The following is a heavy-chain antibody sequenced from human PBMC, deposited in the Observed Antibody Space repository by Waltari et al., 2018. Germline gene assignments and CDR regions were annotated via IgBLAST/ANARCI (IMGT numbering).Heavy chain of an antibody. CDR1: GFTFSSYG. J-gene: IGHJ6*02. V-gene: IGHV3-33*01. D-gene: IGHD3-10*01. Sequence: QVQLVESGGGVVQPGRSLRLSCAASGFTFSSYGMHWVRQAPGKGLEWVAVIWYDGSKKYYVDAVKGRFTIARDNSKNTLYLQMNSLRAEDTAVYYCARDLQRGSGSYYMGFFDYYYGMDVWGQGTTVTVSS. CDR2: IWYDGSKK. CDR3: ARDLQRGSGSYYMGFFDYYYGMDV.